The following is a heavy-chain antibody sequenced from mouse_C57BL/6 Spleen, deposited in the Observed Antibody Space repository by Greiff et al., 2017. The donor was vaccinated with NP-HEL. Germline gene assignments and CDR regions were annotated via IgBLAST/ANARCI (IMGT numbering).Heavy chain of an antibody. CDR2: IDPSDSYT. J-gene: IGHJ3*01. D-gene: IGHD2-3*01. CDR3: ARDYDEGLAY. V-gene: IGHV1-69*01. Sequence: VQLQQPGAELVMPGASVKLSCKASGYTFTSYWMHWVKQRPGQGLEWIGEIDPSDSYTNYNQKFKGKSTLTVDKSSSTAYMQLSSLTSEDSAVYYCARDYDEGLAYWGQGTLVTVSA. CDR1: GYTFTSYW.